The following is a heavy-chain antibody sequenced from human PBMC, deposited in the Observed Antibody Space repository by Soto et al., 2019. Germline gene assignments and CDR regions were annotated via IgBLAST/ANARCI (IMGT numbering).Heavy chain of an antibody. CDR1: GGTFSTSA. J-gene: IGHJ6*02. D-gene: IGHD3-3*02. CDR3: ARDKDRQQLGGNYYYILDV. Sequence: QVQLMQSGAEVKKPGSSVKVSCKASGGTFSTSAISWVRQAPGEGLEWVGGIMPVFATPDYAQKFQGRVTISADESTTTADLELTSLTTDGTAVYYCARDKDRQQLGGNYYYILDVWGQGTAITVSS. CDR2: IMPVFATP. V-gene: IGHV1-69*12.